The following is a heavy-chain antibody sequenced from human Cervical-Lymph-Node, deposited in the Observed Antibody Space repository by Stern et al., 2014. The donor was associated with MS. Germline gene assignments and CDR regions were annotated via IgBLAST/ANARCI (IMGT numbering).Heavy chain of an antibody. D-gene: IGHD4-17*01. V-gene: IGHV5-51*01. CDR2: SYPGDAVS. Sequence: VQLGQSGAEVKKPGESLKISCKGSGYSFTANWIALVRQMPGKGLEWMVISYPGDAVSIYTPSFQGQVTISADKSISTAFLQWSSLKASDTAMYDCARDYGDYAFDYWGQGTLVTVSS. CDR3: ARDYGDYAFDY. CDR1: GYSFTANW. J-gene: IGHJ4*02.